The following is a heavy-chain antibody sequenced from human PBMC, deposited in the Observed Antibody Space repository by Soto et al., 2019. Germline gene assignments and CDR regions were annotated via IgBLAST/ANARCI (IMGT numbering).Heavy chain of an antibody. CDR3: AKAGNILVGPAAIEPWYFDL. Sequence: EVQLVESGGGLVQPGRSLRLSCAASGFTFDDYAMHWVRQAPGKGLEWVSGISWNSGSIGYADSVKGRFTISRDNSKNSLYLQMNSLRAEDTAVYYCAKAGNILVGPAAIEPWYFDLWGRGTLVTVSS. J-gene: IGHJ2*01. CDR2: ISWNSGSI. CDR1: GFTFDDYA. D-gene: IGHD2-2*01. V-gene: IGHV3-9*01.